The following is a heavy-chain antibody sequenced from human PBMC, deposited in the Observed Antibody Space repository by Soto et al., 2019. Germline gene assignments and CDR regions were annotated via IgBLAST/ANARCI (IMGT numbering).Heavy chain of an antibody. J-gene: IGHJ4*02. D-gene: IGHD3-10*01. CDR3: AIGGSGSYYNAPFDY. CDR1: GFTFSSYG. Sequence: GSLRLSCAASGFTFSSYGMHWVRQAPGKGLEWVAVISYDGSNKYYADSVKGRFTISRDNSKNTLYLQMNSLRAEDTAVYYCAIGGSGSYYNAPFDYWGQGTLVTVSS. CDR2: ISYDGSNK. V-gene: IGHV3-30*03.